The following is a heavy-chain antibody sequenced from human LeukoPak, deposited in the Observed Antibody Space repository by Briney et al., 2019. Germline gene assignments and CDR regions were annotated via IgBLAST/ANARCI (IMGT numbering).Heavy chain of an antibody. D-gene: IGHD3-22*01. CDR1: GFTFSSYA. Sequence: GGSLRLSCASSGFTFSSYAMSWVRQAPGKGLEWVSAISGSGGSTYYADSVKGRFTISRDNSKNTLYLQMNSLRAEDTAVYYCAKSYYYDSSGYFPLFDYWGQGTLVTVPS. V-gene: IGHV3-23*01. CDR3: AKSYYYDSSGYFPLFDY. CDR2: ISGSGGST. J-gene: IGHJ4*02.